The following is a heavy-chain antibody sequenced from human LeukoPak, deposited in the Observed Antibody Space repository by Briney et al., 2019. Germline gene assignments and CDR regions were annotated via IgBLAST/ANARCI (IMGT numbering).Heavy chain of an antibody. D-gene: IGHD5-12*01. CDR3: ARGRSGYDSVDY. CDR1: GGTFSSYA. J-gene: IGHJ4*02. V-gene: IGHV1-69*06. Sequence: PVKVSCKASGGTFSSYAISWVRQAPGQGLEWMGGIIPIFGTANYAQKFQGRVTITADKSTSTAYMELSSLRSEDTAVYYCARGRSGYDSVDYWGQGTLVTVSS. CDR2: IIPIFGTA.